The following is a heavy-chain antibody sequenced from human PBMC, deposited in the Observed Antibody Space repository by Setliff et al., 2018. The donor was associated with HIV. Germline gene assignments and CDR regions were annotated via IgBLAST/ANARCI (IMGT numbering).Heavy chain of an antibody. J-gene: IGHJ4*02. V-gene: IGHV4-39*01. Sequence: TLSLTCIVSGGSISSSSYYWGWIRQPPGKGLEWIGSIDYTGKTHYNPSLKSRVTISADTSKSQFSLNLSSVTAADTAVYYCARKNRGAPAPFDYWGQGTLVTSPQ. CDR2: IDYTGKT. D-gene: IGHD6-25*01. CDR1: GGSISSSSYY. CDR3: ARKNRGAPAPFDY.